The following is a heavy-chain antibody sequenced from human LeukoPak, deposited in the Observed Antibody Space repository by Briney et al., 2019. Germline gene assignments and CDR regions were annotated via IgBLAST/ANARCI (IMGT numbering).Heavy chain of an antibody. D-gene: IGHD1/OR15-1a*01. CDR3: ARDSLGWSPLEHYDAFDI. Sequence: QPGGSLRLSCAASGFTFSSYAMHWVRQAPGKGLEWVAVISYDGSNKYYADSVKGRFTISRDNSKNTLYLQMNSLRAEDTAVYYCARDSLGWSPLEHYDAFDIWGQGTMVTVSS. V-gene: IGHV3-30-3*01. J-gene: IGHJ3*02. CDR1: GFTFSSYA. CDR2: ISYDGSNK.